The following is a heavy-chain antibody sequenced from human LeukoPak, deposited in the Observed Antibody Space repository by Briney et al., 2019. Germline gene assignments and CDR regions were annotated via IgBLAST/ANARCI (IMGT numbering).Heavy chain of an antibody. J-gene: IGHJ4*02. CDR1: GFTFSGSA. CDR3: TVNWSYEV. Sequence: GGSLRLSCAASGFTFSGSAMHWVRQASGKGLEWVGRIRSKTDSYATAYTASVKGRFTISRDDSKNTAYLQMNSLKTEDTAVYYCTVNWSYEVWGQGTLVTVSS. V-gene: IGHV3-73*01. D-gene: IGHD1-7*01. CDR2: IRSKTDSYAT.